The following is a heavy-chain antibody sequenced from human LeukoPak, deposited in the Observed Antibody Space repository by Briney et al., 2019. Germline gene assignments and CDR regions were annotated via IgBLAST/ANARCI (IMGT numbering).Heavy chain of an antibody. J-gene: IGHJ5*02. D-gene: IGHD3-10*01. V-gene: IGHV4-59*11. CDR1: GGSMRTHC. Sequence: PSETLPLTCTVSGGSMRTHCWSWIRQPPGKALEWIAYVNDGGSTSYHPSLQSRVAISVDTSKSQFSLRLTSVTAADTAVYYCARTLRGSEGGAFDPWGQGTLVTVSS. CDR3: ARTLRGSEGGAFDP. CDR2: VNDGGST.